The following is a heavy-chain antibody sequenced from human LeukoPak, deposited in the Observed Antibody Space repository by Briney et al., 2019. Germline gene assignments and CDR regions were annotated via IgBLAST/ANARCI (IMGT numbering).Heavy chain of an antibody. Sequence: SETLSLTCTVSGGSISSSSYYWGWIRQPPGKGLEWIGSIYDSGSTYYNPALKSRFTISVDTPKNQFSLKLSSVTAADTAVYYCARHSDPDYGDYGAFDIWGQGTMVTVSS. CDR3: ARHSDPDYGDYGAFDI. CDR2: IYDSGST. J-gene: IGHJ3*02. D-gene: IGHD4-17*01. CDR1: GGSISSSSYY. V-gene: IGHV4-39*01.